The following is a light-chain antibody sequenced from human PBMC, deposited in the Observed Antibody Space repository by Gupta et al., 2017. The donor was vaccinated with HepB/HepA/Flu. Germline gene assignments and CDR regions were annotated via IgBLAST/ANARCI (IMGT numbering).Light chain of an antibody. J-gene: IGLJ1*01. CDR3: SAWDSSLSAHV. CDR1: PNNVGNQG. Sequence: QAVLTQPPSVSKGLGQTATLTCTGDPNNVGNQGAVWLQHHQGHPPKLLFYSTNTRPSGIPERFSASRSGNTASLTITELQAEDEADYYCSAWDSSLSAHVFGSGTKVSVL. CDR2: STN. V-gene: IGLV10-54*04.